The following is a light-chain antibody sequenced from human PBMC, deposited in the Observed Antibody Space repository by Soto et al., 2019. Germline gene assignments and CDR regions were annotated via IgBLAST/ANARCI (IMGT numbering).Light chain of an antibody. Sequence: EIVLTQSPGTLSLSPGERATLSCRASQIVSSSYLAWYQQKPGQAPRLLIYGASSRATGIPDRFSGSGSGTDFTLTISRLEPEDFAVYYCQQYGNSPLTFGQGTKVEIK. J-gene: IGKJ1*01. V-gene: IGKV3-20*01. CDR3: QQYGNSPLT. CDR2: GAS. CDR1: QIVSSSY.